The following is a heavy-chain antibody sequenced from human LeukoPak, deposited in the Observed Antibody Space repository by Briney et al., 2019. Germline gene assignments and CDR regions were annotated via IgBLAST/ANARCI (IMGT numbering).Heavy chain of an antibody. Sequence: PGGSLRLSCAASGFPLSSYSINGVRQAPGKGLEWVSYINIDSITVNYADSVKGGFTISRDNPKNSLSLQMNSLRAEDTAVYYCSTAKFDNWGQGTLVTVSS. CDR3: STAKFDN. V-gene: IGHV3-48*01. CDR2: INIDSITV. CDR1: GFPLSSYS. J-gene: IGHJ4*02.